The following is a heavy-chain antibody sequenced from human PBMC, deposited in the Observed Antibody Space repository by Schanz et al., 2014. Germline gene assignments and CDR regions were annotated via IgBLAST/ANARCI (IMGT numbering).Heavy chain of an antibody. CDR1: GFSFGNYG. J-gene: IGHJ4*02. V-gene: IGHV3-21*02. CDR3: VSSGSYSSYAF. CDR2: ISTSGTYM. D-gene: IGHD3-10*01. Sequence: EVQLLESGGGLVQPGGSLRLSCEASGFSFGNYGMSWVRQAPGRGLEWVSSISTSGTYMYIADSLKGRLTISRDDAKKSMYLQMNNLRAEDTAVYHCVSSGSYSSYAFWGQGTLVTDSS.